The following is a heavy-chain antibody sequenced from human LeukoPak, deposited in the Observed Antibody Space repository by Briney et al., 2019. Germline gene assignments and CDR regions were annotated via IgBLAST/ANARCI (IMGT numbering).Heavy chain of an antibody. CDR1: GDSVSSNSVA. CDR3: ARDSSSSGVYFDS. CDR2: TYYRSKWYN. J-gene: IGHJ4*02. V-gene: IGHV6-1*01. D-gene: IGHD6-6*01. Sequence: SQTLSLTCAISGDSVSSNSVAWNWIRQSPSRGLEWLGRTYYRSKWYNDYAVSVKGRITINPDTSKNQFSLQVNSVTPEDTAVYYCARDSSSSGVYFDSWGQGTLVTVSS.